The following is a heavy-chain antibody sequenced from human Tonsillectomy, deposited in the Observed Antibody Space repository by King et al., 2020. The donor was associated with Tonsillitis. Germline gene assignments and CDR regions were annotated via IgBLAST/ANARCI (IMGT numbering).Heavy chain of an antibody. CDR1: GYTFTTFD. J-gene: IGHJ4*02. CDR3: ARGPSGFDNIGLDH. Sequence: VQLVESGAEVKKPGASVKVSCKASGYTFTTFDINWVRQATGQGLEWMGWMNPTSGTAGYAPNFRGRVTMTRDTSISTAYMELSSLRSEDTAVYFCARGPSGFDNIGLDHWGQGTLVTVSS. CDR2: MNPTSGTA. D-gene: IGHD5-12*01. V-gene: IGHV1-8*02.